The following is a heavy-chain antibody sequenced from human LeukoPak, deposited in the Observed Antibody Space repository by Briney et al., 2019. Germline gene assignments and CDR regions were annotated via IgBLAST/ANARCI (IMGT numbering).Heavy chain of an antibody. V-gene: IGHV1-69*04. D-gene: IGHD1-14*01. CDR2: IIPILGIA. Sequence: ASVKVPCKASGGTFSSYAISWVRQAPGQGLEWMGRIIPILGIANYAQKFQGRVTITADKSTSTAYMELSSLRSEDTAVYYCARDSNPDGYYYYYYGMDVWGQGTTVTVS. CDR1: GGTFSSYA. J-gene: IGHJ6*02. CDR3: ARDSNPDGYYYYYYGMDV.